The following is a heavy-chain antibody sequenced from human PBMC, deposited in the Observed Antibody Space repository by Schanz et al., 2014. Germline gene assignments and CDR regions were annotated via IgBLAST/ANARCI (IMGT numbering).Heavy chain of an antibody. CDR3: AKDVISGWSGFDY. V-gene: IGHV3-66*01. J-gene: IGHJ4*02. CDR2: TYSGGST. D-gene: IGHD6-19*01. CDR1: GFTVSSNY. Sequence: EVQLVESGGGLVQPGGSLRLSCAASGFTVSSNYMSWVRQAPGKGLEWVSITYSGGSTSYADSEKGRFTISRDNSKNTLYLLMNSLRAEDTAVYYCAKDVISGWSGFDYWGQGTLXTVSS.